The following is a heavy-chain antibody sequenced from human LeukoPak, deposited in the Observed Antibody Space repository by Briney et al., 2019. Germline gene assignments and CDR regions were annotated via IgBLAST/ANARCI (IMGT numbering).Heavy chain of an antibody. CDR3: ARDIPYYYYYGMDV. CDR1: GGSISSYY. V-gene: IGHV4-4*07. Sequence: PSETLSLTCTVSGGSISSYYWSWIRQPAGKGLEWIGRIYTSGSTNYNPSLKSRVTMSVDTPKNQFSLKLSSVTAADTAVYYCARDIPYYYYYGMDVWGQGTTVTVSS. CDR2: IYTSGST. J-gene: IGHJ6*02.